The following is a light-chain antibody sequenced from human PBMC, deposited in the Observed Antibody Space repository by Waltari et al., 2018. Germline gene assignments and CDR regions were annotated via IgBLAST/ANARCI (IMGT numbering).Light chain of an antibody. Sequence: QSVLTQPPSASGTPGQRVTISCSGSSSNIGSNSVYWYPQLPGTAPKLLIYRNNQRPSGGPDRFAGSKSGTSASLAISGLRSEDEADYYCAAWDDSLSGRVFGGGTKLTVL. CDR3: AAWDDSLSGRV. CDR1: SSNIGSNS. V-gene: IGLV1-47*01. J-gene: IGLJ3*02. CDR2: RNN.